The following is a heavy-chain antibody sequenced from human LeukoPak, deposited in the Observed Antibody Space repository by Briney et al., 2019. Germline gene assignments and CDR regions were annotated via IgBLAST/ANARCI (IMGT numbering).Heavy chain of an antibody. CDR2: IIPIFGTA. CDR1: GGTFSSYA. J-gene: IGHJ3*02. Sequence: SVKVSCKASGGTFSSYAISWVRQAPGQGLEWMGGIIPIFGTANYAQKFQGRVTITADESTSTAYMELSSLRSEDTAAYYCARVGALSGSYYIDGAFDIWGQGAMVTVSS. V-gene: IGHV1-69*13. CDR3: ARVGALSGSYYIDGAFDI. D-gene: IGHD1-26*01.